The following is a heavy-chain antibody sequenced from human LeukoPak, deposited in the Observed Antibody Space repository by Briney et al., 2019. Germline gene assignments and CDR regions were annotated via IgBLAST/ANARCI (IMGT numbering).Heavy chain of an antibody. D-gene: IGHD3-22*01. V-gene: IGHV4-59*01. J-gene: IGHJ4*02. CDR1: GGSISSYY. Sequence: SETLSLTCTVSGGSISSYYWSWIRQPPGKGLEWIGYIYYSGSTNYNPSLKSRVTISVDTSKNQFSLKLRSVTAADTAVYYCARAVGYYFDSSGPSKAFDYWGQGTLVTVSS. CDR2: IYYSGST. CDR3: ARAVGYYFDSSGPSKAFDY.